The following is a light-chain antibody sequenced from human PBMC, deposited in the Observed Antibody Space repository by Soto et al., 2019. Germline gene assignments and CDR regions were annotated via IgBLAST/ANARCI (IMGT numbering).Light chain of an antibody. CDR2: EGT. V-gene: IGLV2-23*01. Sequence: QSVLTQPASVSGSPEQSITISCTGTSSNIGGYNVVSWYQQHPGKAPKVLIYEGTKRPSGVSNRFSGFQSGTTASLTISGLQAEDEADYYCCSYVGATTYVFGSGTKVTVL. CDR3: CSYVGATTYV. CDR1: SSNIGGYNV. J-gene: IGLJ1*01.